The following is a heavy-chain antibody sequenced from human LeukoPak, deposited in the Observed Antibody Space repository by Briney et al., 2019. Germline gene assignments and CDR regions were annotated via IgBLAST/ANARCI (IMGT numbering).Heavy chain of an antibody. J-gene: IGHJ3*02. CDR2: IYYSGST. D-gene: IGHD3-22*01. Sequence: PSETPSLTCTVSGGSISSGGYYWSWIRQHPGKGLEWIGYIYYSGSTYYNPSLKSRVTISVDTSKNQFSLKLSSVTAADTAVYYCARDPGSSGYYYSFDIWGQGTMVTVSS. V-gene: IGHV4-31*03. CDR1: GGSISSGGYY. CDR3: ARDPGSSGYYYSFDI.